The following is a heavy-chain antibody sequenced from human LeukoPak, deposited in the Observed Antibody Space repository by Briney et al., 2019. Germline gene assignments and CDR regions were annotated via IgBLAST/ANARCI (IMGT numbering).Heavy chain of an antibody. CDR3: AREILAPGKTHDY. Sequence: GGSLRLSCAASGFTVSSNYMSWVRQAPGKGLEWVSVIYSGGSTYYADSVKGRFTISRDNAKNTLFLQINSLRAEDTAVYYCAREILAPGKTHDYWGQGTLVTVSS. CDR2: IYSGGST. V-gene: IGHV3-53*01. J-gene: IGHJ4*02. CDR1: GFTVSSNY.